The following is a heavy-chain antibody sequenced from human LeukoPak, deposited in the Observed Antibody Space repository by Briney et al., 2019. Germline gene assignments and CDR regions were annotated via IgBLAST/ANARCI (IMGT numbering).Heavy chain of an antibody. CDR3: ARALVVAAAFDI. CDR2: INPNSGGT. D-gene: IGHD5-12*01. J-gene: IGHJ3*02. V-gene: IGHV1-2*02. Sequence: GASVKVSCKASGYTFTGYYIHRVRQAPGQGLEWMGWINPNSGGTNYAQKFQGRVTMTRDTSISTAYMELSRLRSDDTAVYYCARALVVAAAFDIWGQGTMVTVSS. CDR1: GYTFTGYY.